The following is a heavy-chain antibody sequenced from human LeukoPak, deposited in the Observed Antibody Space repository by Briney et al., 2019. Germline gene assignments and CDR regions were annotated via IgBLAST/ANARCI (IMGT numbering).Heavy chain of an antibody. D-gene: IGHD1-1*01. CDR3: ARELERPDYFDY. J-gene: IGHJ4*02. V-gene: IGHV3-21*01. CDR2: ISSGGTYI. Sequence: PGGSLRLSCAASGFTFSSYAMSWVRQAPGKGLEWVSSISSGGTYIYYADSVRGRFTISRDSATNSLFLQMNSLRAEDTAVYYCARELERPDYFDYWGQGTLVTVSS. CDR1: GFTFSSYA.